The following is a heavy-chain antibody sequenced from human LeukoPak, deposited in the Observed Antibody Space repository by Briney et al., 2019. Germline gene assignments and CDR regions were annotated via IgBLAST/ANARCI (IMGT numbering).Heavy chain of an antibody. V-gene: IGHV6-1*01. Sequence: SQTLSLTCAISGDSVSNNSGAWSWIRQSPSRRLEWLGRTYYRSKWYNDYAVSVKSRITINADTSKNQFSLQLSSVTPEDTAMYFCVRGSWFDTWGQGTLVTVSS. D-gene: IGHD3-10*01. CDR2: TYYRSKWYN. J-gene: IGHJ5*02. CDR1: GDSVSNNSGA. CDR3: VRGSWFDT.